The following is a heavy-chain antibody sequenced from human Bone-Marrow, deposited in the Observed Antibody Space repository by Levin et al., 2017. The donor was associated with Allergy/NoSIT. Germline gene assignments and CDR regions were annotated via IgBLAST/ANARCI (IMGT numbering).Heavy chain of an antibody. CDR3: ARFTVQQLTPYYFDY. J-gene: IGHJ4*02. CDR2: IYYSGST. CDR1: GGSISSGGYY. V-gene: IGHV4-31*03. Sequence: PSETLSLTCTVSGGSISSGGYYWSWIRQHPGKGLEWIGYIYYSGSTYYNPSLKSRVTISVDTSKNQFSLKLSSVTAADTAVYYCARFTVQQLTPYYFDYWGQGTLVTVSS. D-gene: IGHD6-13*01.